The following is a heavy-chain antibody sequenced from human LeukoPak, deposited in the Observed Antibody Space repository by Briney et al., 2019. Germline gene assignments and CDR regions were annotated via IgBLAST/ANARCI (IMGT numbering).Heavy chain of an antibody. CDR2: ISTSGSSF. CDR1: GFTFSTYE. Sequence: GGSLRLSCSASGFTFSTYEMNWVRQAPGEGLEWVSYISTSGSSFSYADSVKGRFTISRDNGKDSLLLQMNSLRGEDTAIYYCARELGARYFDLWGRGTLVTVSS. D-gene: IGHD1-26*01. CDR3: ARELGARYFDL. J-gene: IGHJ2*01. V-gene: IGHV3-48*03.